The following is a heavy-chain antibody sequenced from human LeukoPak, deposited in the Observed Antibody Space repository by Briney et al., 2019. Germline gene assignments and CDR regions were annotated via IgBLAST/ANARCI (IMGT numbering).Heavy chain of an antibody. CDR1: GYSFTSYW. CDR3: ARHRITFGVVRAAFDI. V-gene: IGHV5-51*01. D-gene: IGHD3-16*01. J-gene: IGHJ3*02. Sequence: GESLKISCKGSGYSFTSYWIGWVRQMPGKGLEWMGIIYPGDSDTRYSPSFQGQVTISADKSISTAYLQWSSLKASDTAMYYCARHRITFGVVRAAFDIWGQGTMVTVSS. CDR2: IYPGDSDT.